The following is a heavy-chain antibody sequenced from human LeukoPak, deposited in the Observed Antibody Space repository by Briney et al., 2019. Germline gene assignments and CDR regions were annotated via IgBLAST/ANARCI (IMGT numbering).Heavy chain of an antibody. V-gene: IGHV4/OR15-8*01. Sequence: SETLSLTCDVSGGSIDSTNWWNWVRQPPGKGLEWIGEIHHDGRINYNPSLKSRVTLSVDKSKNQFSLRLNSVTAADTAMYYCARSHDHLWGNYPDYWGQGTLVTVSS. CDR3: ARSHDHLWGNYPDY. CDR1: GGSIDSTNW. CDR2: IHHDGRI. D-gene: IGHD3-16*02. J-gene: IGHJ4*02.